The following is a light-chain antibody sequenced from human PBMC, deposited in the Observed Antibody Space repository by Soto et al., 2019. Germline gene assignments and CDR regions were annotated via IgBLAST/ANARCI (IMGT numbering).Light chain of an antibody. CDR1: QSVSSS. Sequence: IVFTQSPATLSLSPGERATLSCRASQSVSSSLAWYQQKPGQSPRLLIYDTSNRATGIPARFSGSGSGTDFTLTISSLEPEDCAVDEGQQRTNWRITFGQGTRLEI. CDR2: DTS. V-gene: IGKV3-11*01. CDR3: QQRTNWRIT. J-gene: IGKJ5*01.